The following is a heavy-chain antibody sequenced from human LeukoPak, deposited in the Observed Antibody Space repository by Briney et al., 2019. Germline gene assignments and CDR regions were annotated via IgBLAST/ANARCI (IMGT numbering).Heavy chain of an antibody. V-gene: IGHV3-30-3*01. CDR2: ISNDGSNK. D-gene: IGHD1-26*01. Sequence: GGSRRLSCSASGFTFSTYTMHWVRQAPGEGLEWVAVISNDGSNKFYADSVKGRFTISRDNSKHTLYLQMNSLRPEDTSVYYCTRRGGSYYFDYWGQGTLVTVSS. J-gene: IGHJ4*02. CDR1: GFTFSTYT. CDR3: TRRGGSYYFDY.